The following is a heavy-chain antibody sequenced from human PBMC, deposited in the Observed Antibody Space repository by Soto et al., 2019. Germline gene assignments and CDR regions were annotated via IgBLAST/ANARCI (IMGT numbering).Heavy chain of an antibody. CDR1: GGSISSYY. Sequence: QVQLQESGPGLVKPSETLSLTCTVSGGSISSYYWSWIRQPPGKGLEWIGYIYYSGSTNYNPSLKSRVTISVDTSKNQFSLKLSSVTAADTAVYYCARGSVVRWFDPWGQGTLVTVSS. CDR2: IYYSGST. D-gene: IGHD3-10*01. J-gene: IGHJ5*02. V-gene: IGHV4-59*01. CDR3: ARGSVVRWFDP.